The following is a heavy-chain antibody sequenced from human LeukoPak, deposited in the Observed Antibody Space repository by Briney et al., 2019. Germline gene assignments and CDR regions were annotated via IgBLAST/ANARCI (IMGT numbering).Heavy chain of an antibody. CDR3: ARESGGYRNPWFDP. CDR1: GGSITSSY. D-gene: IGHD4-11*01. CDR2: IYYSGSN. Sequence: AETLSLTCTVSGGSITSSYWSWIRQPPGKGLEWMGYIYYSGSNNYNPSLKSRVTISIGTSKNQFSLKLRSATAADTAVYYCARESGGYRNPWFDPWGQGTLVTVPS. V-gene: IGHV4-59*01. J-gene: IGHJ5*02.